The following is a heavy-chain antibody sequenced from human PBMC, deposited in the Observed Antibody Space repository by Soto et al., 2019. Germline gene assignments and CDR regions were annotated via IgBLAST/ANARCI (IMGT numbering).Heavy chain of an antibody. V-gene: IGHV5-51*01. CDR1: GYGFNNYW. CDR3: ARKGYDSSGYFYPIEY. CDR2: IYPAVSET. D-gene: IGHD3-22*01. Sequence: VDSLKVSCECSGYGFNNYWVAVVLQLPGKGLEWMGIIYPAVSETKYRPPFQGQVNLSADKSRSIDYLQWSSLKASDTAIYYCARKGYDSSGYFYPIEYWGQRPLV. J-gene: IGHJ4*02.